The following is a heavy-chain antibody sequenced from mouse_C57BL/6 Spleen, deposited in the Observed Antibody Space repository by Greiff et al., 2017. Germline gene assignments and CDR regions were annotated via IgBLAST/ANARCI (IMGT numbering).Heavy chain of an antibody. V-gene: IGHV1-66*01. Sequence: VQLQQSGPELVKPGASVKISCKASGYSFTRYYIHWVKQRPGQGLEWIGWIYPGSGNTKYKEKFKGKATLTADTSSSTAYMQLSSLTSEDSAVYYGARGEGSYYAMDYGGQGTSVTVSS. J-gene: IGHJ4*01. CDR1: GYSFTRYY. CDR2: IYPGSGNT. CDR3: ARGEGSYYAMDY.